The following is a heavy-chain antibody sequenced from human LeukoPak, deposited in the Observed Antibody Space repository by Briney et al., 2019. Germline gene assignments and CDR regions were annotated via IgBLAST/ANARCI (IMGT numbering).Heavy chain of an antibody. Sequence: SETLSLTCTVSGGSISSYYWSWIRQPPGKRLEWIGYIYYSGSTNYNPSLKSRVTMSVDTSKNQFSLKLSSVTAADTAVYYCARVNYYDSSGREGAFDIWGQGTMVTVSS. CDR3: ARVNYYDSSGREGAFDI. V-gene: IGHV4-59*12. CDR2: IYYSGST. CDR1: GGSISSYY. D-gene: IGHD3-22*01. J-gene: IGHJ3*02.